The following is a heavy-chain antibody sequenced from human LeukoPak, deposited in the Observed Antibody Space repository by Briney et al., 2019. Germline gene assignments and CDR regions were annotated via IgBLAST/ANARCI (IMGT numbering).Heavy chain of an antibody. J-gene: IGHJ4*02. CDR3: ARDRGGYTYSHDY. V-gene: IGHV4-59*12. D-gene: IGHD5-18*01. CDR2: IHYSGST. Sequence: SETLSLTCTVSGGSMSGYYWSWLRQPPGKGLEWIAYIHYSGSTNYGPSLKSRVTISIDTSKNQFSLKLSSVTATDTAVYYCARDRGGYTYSHDYWGQGTLVTVSS. CDR1: GGSMSGYY.